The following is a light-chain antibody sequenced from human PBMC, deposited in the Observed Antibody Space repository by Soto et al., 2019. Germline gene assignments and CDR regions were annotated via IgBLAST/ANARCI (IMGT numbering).Light chain of an antibody. J-gene: IGLJ2*01. CDR1: SSNIGNNY. Sequence: QSVLTQPPSVSVAPGQKVTIFCSGRSSNIGNNYVSWYQQLPGTAPRLLIYDNNKRPSGIPDRFSGSKSGTSATLGITGLQTGDEADYYCGTWDSSLSAGVFGGGTQLTVL. CDR3: GTWDSSLSAGV. CDR2: DNN. V-gene: IGLV1-51*01.